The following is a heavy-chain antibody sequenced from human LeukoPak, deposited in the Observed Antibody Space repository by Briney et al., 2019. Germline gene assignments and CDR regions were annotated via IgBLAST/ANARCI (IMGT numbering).Heavy chain of an antibody. D-gene: IGHD2-2*01. V-gene: IGHV3-48*03. CDR3: ARAASRRYFDY. J-gene: IGHJ4*02. CDR1: GFTFSSYE. Sequence: GGSLRLSCAASGFTFSSYEMNWVRQAPGEGLEWVSYISSSGSTIYYADSVKGRFTISRDNAKNSLYLQMNSLRAEDTAVYYCARAASRRYFDYWGQGTLVTVSS. CDR2: ISSSGSTI.